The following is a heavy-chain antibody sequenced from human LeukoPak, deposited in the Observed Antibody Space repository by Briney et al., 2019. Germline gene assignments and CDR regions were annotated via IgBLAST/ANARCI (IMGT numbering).Heavy chain of an antibody. V-gene: IGHV1-8*03. CDR1: GYTFTSYD. J-gene: IGHJ6*03. CDR2: MNPNSGNT. Sequence: GASVKVSCKASGYTFTSYDINWVRQATGQGREWMGWMNPNSGNTGYAQKFQGRVTITRNTSISTAYMELRSLRSEDTAVYYCARGPKIGYCSSTSCYSSSYYYMDVWGKGTTVTVSS. CDR3: ARGPKIGYCSSTSCYSSSYYYMDV. D-gene: IGHD2-2*02.